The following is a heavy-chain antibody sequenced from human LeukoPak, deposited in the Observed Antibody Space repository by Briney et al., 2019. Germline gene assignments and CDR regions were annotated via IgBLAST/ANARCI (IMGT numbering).Heavy chain of an antibody. V-gene: IGHV3-21*01. D-gene: IGHD3-16*01. CDR1: GFTFSSYS. J-gene: IGHJ4*02. CDR2: ISSSSYI. CDR3: ARAGPMGEFDY. Sequence: GGSLRLSCAASGFTFSSYSMNWVRQAPGKGLEWVSSISSSSYIYYADSVKGRFTISRDNAKNSLYLQMNSLRAEDTAVYYCARAGPMGEFDYWGQGTLVTVSS.